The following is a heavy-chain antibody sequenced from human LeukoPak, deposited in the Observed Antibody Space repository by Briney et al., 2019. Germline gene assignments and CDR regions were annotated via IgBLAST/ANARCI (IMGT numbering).Heavy chain of an antibody. CDR1: GFTFSSYG. D-gene: IGHD3-22*01. V-gene: IGHV3-23*01. Sequence: GGTLRLSCAASGFTFSSYGMNWVRQAPGKGLEWVSTISGVGRSTYYADSVKGRFTISRDNSKNTLYLQMNSLRADDTAVYYCARGPPGYYDSSGYPFDYWGQGTLVTVSS. J-gene: IGHJ4*02. CDR3: ARGPPGYYDSSGYPFDY. CDR2: ISGVGRST.